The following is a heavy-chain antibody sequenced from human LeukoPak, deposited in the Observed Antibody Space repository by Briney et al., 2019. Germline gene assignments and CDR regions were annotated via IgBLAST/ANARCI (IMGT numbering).Heavy chain of an antibody. V-gene: IGHV1-69*13. CDR1: GYTFTSYG. Sequence: ASVKVSCKASGYTFTSYGISWVRQAPGQGLEWMGGIIPIFGTANYAQKFQGRVTITADESTSTAYMELSSLRSEDTAVYYCAREAEAVAARFNYYYYYMDVWGKGTTVTISS. CDR3: AREAEAVAARFNYYYYYMDV. CDR2: IIPIFGTA. D-gene: IGHD6-19*01. J-gene: IGHJ6*03.